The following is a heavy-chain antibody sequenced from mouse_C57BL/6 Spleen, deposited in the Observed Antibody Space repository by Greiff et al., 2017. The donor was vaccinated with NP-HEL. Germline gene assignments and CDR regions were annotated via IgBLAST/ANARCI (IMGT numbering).Heavy chain of an antibody. CDR3: AREAYYSNFYSSMAY. CDR2: IYPGDGDT. CDR1: GYAFSSSW. Sequence: QVQLQQSGPELVKPGASVKISCKASGYAFSSSWMNWVKQRPGKGLEWIGRIYPGDGDTNYNGKFKGKATLTADKSSSTAYMQLSILTSADSAVYFCAREAYYSNFYSSMAYWGQGTSVTVSS. V-gene: IGHV1-82*01. J-gene: IGHJ4*01. D-gene: IGHD2-5*01.